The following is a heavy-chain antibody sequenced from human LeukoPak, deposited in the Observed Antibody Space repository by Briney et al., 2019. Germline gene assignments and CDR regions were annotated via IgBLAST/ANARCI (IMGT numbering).Heavy chain of an antibody. D-gene: IGHD4-23*01. V-gene: IGHV3-30*04. J-gene: IGHJ2*01. Sequence: PGGSLRLSCAASGFTFSSYEMNWVRQAPGKGLDWVAVISYDGSNKYYADSVKGRFTISRDNSKNTLYLQMNSLRAEDTAVYYCARTTVVKRKSRNWYFDLWGRGTLVTVSS. CDR2: ISYDGSNK. CDR3: ARTTVVKRKSRNWYFDL. CDR1: GFTFSSYE.